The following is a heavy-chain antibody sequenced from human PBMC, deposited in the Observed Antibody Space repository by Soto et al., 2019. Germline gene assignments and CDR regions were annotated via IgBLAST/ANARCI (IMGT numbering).Heavy chain of an antibody. V-gene: IGHV1-18*01. Sequence: QVHLVQSVAEVKMPGASVKVSCKGSGDAFTTYGITWVRQAPGQGLEWMGWISAHNGNTNYAQKLQGRVTVTRDTSTSTAYMELRSLRSDDTAVYYCARGRYGDYWGQGALVTVSS. J-gene: IGHJ4*02. CDR2: ISAHNGNT. CDR3: ARGRYGDY. CDR1: GDAFTTYG. D-gene: IGHD1-1*01.